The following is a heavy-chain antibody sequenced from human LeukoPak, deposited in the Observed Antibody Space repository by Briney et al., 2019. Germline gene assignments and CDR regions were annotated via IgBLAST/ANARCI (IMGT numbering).Heavy chain of an antibody. D-gene: IGHD6-13*01. CDR1: GFTFSSYS. V-gene: IGHV3-21*04. Sequence: GGSLRLSCAASGFTFSSYSMNWVRQAPGKGLEWVSSISSSSSYIYYADSVKGRFTISRDNAKNPLYLQMNSLRAEDTALYYCAKEMYSSSWAPFDYWGQGTLVTVSS. CDR3: AKEMYSSSWAPFDY. J-gene: IGHJ4*02. CDR2: ISSSSSYI.